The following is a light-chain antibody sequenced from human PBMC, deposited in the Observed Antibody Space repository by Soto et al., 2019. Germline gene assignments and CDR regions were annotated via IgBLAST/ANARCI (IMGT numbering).Light chain of an antibody. CDR3: AAWDDSLNAVV. CDR1: SSNIGAGFD. Sequence: QSVLTQPPSVSGAPGQRVTISCTGSSSNIGAGFDVHWYHQIAGTAPKLLIYTNHQRPSGVPDRFSGSKSGTSASLAISGLRSEDEANFYCAAWDDSLNAVVFGGGTKLTVL. CDR2: TNH. J-gene: IGLJ2*01. V-gene: IGLV1-40*01.